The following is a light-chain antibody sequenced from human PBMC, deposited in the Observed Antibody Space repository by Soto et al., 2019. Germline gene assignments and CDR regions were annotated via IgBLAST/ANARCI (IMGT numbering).Light chain of an antibody. CDR3: QHYNSYSEA. J-gene: IGKJ1*01. V-gene: IGKV1-5*01. CDR2: HAS. Sequence: DIQMTQSPSSLSASVGDRVTITFRASQSINTYLNWYQQKPGKAPKLLIYHASSWQSGVPSRFSGSGSGTEFTLTISSLQPDDFATYYCQHYNSYSEAFGQGTKVDI. CDR1: QSINTY.